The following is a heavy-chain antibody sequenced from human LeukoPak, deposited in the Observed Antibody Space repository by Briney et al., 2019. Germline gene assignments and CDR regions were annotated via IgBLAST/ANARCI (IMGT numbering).Heavy chain of an antibody. CDR1: GGSFSGYY. J-gene: IGHJ3*02. D-gene: IGHD2-2*01. CDR2: INHSGST. V-gene: IGHV4-34*01. CDR3: ATGAYCSSTSCYDAAFDI. Sequence: SEILSLTCAVYGGSFSGYYWSWIRQPPGKGLEWIGEINHSGSTNYNPSLKSRVTISVDTSKNQFSLKLSSVTAADTAVYYCATGAYCSSTSCYDAAFDIWGQGTMVTVSS.